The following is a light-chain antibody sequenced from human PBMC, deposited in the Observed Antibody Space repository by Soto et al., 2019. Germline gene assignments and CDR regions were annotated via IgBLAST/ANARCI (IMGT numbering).Light chain of an antibody. CDR3: AAWQVNLVV. J-gene: IGLJ2*01. CDR2: SDN. Sequence: QSVLTQPPSASGTPGQRVTISCSGSSSNIGTNTVIWYQQLPVAAPKLLIYSDNQRPSGVPDRFSGSKSGTSASLAIGGLQSEDEADYYCAAWQVNLVVFGAGTTLTVL. CDR1: SSNIGTNT. V-gene: IGLV1-44*01.